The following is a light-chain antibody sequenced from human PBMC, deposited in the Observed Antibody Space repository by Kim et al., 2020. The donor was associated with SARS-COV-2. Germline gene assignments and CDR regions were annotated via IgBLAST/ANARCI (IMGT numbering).Light chain of an antibody. J-gene: IGLJ3*02. CDR2: KDR. Sequence: PGQTARITCSGDALPKPYAYWYQQKPGQAPVLVLYKDREGPLGIPERFSGSSSGTTVTLTISGVQAEDEADYNCQSADSSGKVFGGGTKLTVL. V-gene: IGLV3-25*03. CDR1: ALPKPY. CDR3: QSADSSGKV.